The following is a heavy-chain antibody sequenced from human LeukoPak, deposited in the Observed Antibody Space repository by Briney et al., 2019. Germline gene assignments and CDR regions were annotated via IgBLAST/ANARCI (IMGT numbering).Heavy chain of an antibody. CDR1: GGSVSSGRYY. J-gene: IGHJ3*02. Sequence: SETLSLTCTVSGGSVSSGRYYWTWIRQPPGKGLGWIGYIYYSGNTNYNPSLKSRVTISVDTSKNQFSLKLSSVTAADTAVYYCARHKGSSPRFDGFDIWGQGTMVTVSS. D-gene: IGHD6-13*01. CDR2: IYYSGNT. CDR3: ARHKGSSPRFDGFDI. V-gene: IGHV4-61*01.